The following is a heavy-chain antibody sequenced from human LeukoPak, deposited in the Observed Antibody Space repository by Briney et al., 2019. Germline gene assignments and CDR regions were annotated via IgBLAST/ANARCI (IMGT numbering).Heavy chain of an antibody. CDR2: ISSSGDAA. CDR3: ARDPDCDSTSCYIGPYNWFDP. J-gene: IGHJ5*02. V-gene: IGHV3-23*01. CDR1: GFIFGAYV. Sequence: GGSLRLSCAPSGFIFGAYVMSWVRQAPGKGLEWVSSISSSGDAAYFADSVRGRFTVSRDNSKNTLYLQMNSLRAEDTAVYYCARDPDCDSTSCYIGPYNWFDPWGQGTLVTVSS. D-gene: IGHD2-2*02.